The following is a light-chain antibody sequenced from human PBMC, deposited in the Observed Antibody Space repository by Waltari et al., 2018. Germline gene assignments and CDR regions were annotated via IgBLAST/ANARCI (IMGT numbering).Light chain of an antibody. V-gene: IGKV1-5*03. J-gene: IGKJ4*01. CDR1: QSISSW. Sequence: DIQMTQSPSSLSASIGDRVTFTCRASQSISSWLAWYQQKPGKAPKLLISKASTLEGGVPSRFSGSGSGTEFTLTIISLQPDDLATYYCQQYTSFSLTVGGGTTVEIK. CDR3: QQYTSFSLT. CDR2: KAS.